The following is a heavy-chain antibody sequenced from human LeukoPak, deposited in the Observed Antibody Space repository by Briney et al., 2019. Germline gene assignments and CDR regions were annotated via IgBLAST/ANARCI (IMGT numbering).Heavy chain of an antibody. D-gene: IGHD6-13*01. V-gene: IGHV5-51*01. CDR1: GYSFTSYW. CDR3: ARHGVGSSWYPEHYYNWFDP. J-gene: IGHJ5*02. Sequence: HGESLKISCKGSGYSFTSYWIGWVRQMPGKGLEWMGIIYPGDSDTRYSLSFQGQVTISADKSISTAYLQWSSLKASDTAMYYCARHGVGSSWYPEHYYNWFDPWGQGTLVTVSS. CDR2: IYPGDSDT.